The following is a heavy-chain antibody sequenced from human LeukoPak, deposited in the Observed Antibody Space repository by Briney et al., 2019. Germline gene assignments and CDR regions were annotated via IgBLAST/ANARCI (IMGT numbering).Heavy chain of an antibody. CDR2: IKQDGSEK. V-gene: IGHV3-7*01. Sequence: PGGSLRLSCAASGFTLSSYWMSWVRQAPGKGLEWVANIKQDGSEKYYVDSVKGRFTISRDNAKNSLYLQMNSLRAEDTAVYYCARDRATNYWGQGTLVTVSS. J-gene: IGHJ4*02. CDR3: ARDRATNY. D-gene: IGHD1-26*01. CDR1: GFTLSSYW.